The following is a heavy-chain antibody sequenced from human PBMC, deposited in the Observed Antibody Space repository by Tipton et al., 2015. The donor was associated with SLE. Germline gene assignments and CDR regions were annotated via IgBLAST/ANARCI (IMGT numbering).Heavy chain of an antibody. CDR3: ARVVKGSSWYWFDP. D-gene: IGHD6-13*01. CDR2: INYSGST. J-gene: IGHJ5*02. CDR1: GGSFSGYY. Sequence: TLSLTCAVYGGSFSGYYWSWIRQPPGKGLEWIGEINYSGSTNYNPSLKSRATISIGTSKNQLSLKLSSVTAADTAVYYCARVVKGSSWYWFDPWGQGTLVTVSS. V-gene: IGHV4-34*01.